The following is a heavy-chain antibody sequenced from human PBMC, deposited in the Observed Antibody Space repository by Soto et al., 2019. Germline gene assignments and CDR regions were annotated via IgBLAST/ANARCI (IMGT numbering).Heavy chain of an antibody. D-gene: IGHD2-21*01. Sequence: PSETLSLTCTVSGGSIRSGGYYWSWIRQHPGKGLEGIGYIYYSGSTYYNPSLKSRVTISVDTSKNQFSLKLSSVTAADTAVYYCARGFAIAWFDPWGQGTLVTVSS. CDR2: IYYSGST. CDR1: GGSIRSGGYY. CDR3: ARGFAIAWFDP. V-gene: IGHV4-31*03. J-gene: IGHJ5*02.